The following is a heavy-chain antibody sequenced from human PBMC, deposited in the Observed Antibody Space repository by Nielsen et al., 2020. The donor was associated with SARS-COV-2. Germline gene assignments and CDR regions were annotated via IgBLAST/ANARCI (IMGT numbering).Heavy chain of an antibody. CDR3: ASAYSYGRFDY. Sequence: GGSLRLSCAASGFTFDDYAMHWVRQPPGKSLEWVSLISWDGGTTHYADSVKGRFSISRDNSKNSLYLQMNSLRAEDSALYYCASAYSYGRFDYWGQGTLVTVSS. V-gene: IGHV3-43D*03. D-gene: IGHD5-18*01. CDR1: GFTFDDYA. J-gene: IGHJ4*02. CDR2: ISWDGGTT.